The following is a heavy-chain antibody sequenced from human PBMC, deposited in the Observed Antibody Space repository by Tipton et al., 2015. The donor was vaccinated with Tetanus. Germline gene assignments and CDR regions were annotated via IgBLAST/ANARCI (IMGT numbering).Heavy chain of an antibody. V-gene: IGHV4-39*01. J-gene: IGHJ5*02. D-gene: IGHD2-21*02. CDR1: GGSINSGTFY. CDR2: IYYNGNT. CDR3: SRTAVNWFDP. Sequence: TLSLTCTASGGSINSGTFYWDWIRQTPGKGLEWIGNIYYNGNTLQNPSLKSRVTMSLDKSKNQFSLKLRSVTAADTAFYYCSRTAVNWFDPWGPGILVTVSS.